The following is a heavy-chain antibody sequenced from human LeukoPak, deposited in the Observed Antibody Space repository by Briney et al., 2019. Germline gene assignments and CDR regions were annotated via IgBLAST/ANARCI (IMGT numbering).Heavy chain of an antibody. CDR3: ARDRAGRGAAAGTLNFAFDI. CDR2: ISYDGSNK. D-gene: IGHD6-13*01. J-gene: IGHJ3*02. CDR1: GFTFSSYG. Sequence: PGGSLRLSCAASGFTFSSYGMHWVRQAPGKGLEWVAVISYDGSNKYYADSVKGRFTISRDNSNNTLYLQMNSLRAEDTAVYYCARDRAGRGAAAGTLNFAFDIWGQGTMVTVSS. V-gene: IGHV3-30*03.